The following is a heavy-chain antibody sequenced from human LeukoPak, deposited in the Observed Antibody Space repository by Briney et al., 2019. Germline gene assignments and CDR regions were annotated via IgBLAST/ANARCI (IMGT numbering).Heavy chain of an antibody. CDR1: GGTFSSYA. CDR3: ARTSYDFWSGYNPAYYYGMDV. J-gene: IGHJ6*02. V-gene: IGHV1-69*04. CDR2: IIPILGIA. Sequence: SVKVSCKASGGTFSSYAISWVRQAPGQGLEWMGRIIPILGIANYAQKFQGRVTITADKSTSTAYMELSSLRSEDTAVYYCARTSYDFWSGYNPAYYYGMDVWGQGTTVTVSS. D-gene: IGHD3-3*01.